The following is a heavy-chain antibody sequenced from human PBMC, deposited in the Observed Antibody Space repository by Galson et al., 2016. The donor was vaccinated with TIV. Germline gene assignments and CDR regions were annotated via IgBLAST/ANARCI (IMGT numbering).Heavy chain of an antibody. D-gene: IGHD3-3*01. Sequence: QSGAEVKKPGESLRISCKGSGHRFTSKWISWVRQMPGKGLEWMGKIDLSDSYTNYSPSFQGHVTLSVDKSISTAYLQWSSLRASDTAMYYCATSRDIESLLESDGMDVWGQGTTVPVSS. CDR1: GHRFTSKW. J-gene: IGHJ6*02. V-gene: IGHV5-10-1*01. CDR3: ATSRDIESLLESDGMDV. CDR2: IDLSDSYT.